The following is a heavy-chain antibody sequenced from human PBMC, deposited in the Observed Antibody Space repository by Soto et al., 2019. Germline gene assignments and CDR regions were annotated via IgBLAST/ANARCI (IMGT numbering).Heavy chain of an antibody. CDR3: AKDHSSGWYY. J-gene: IGHJ4*02. V-gene: IGHV3-30*18. Sequence: GGSLRLSCAASGFTFSSYGMHWVRQAPGKGLEWVAVISYDGSNKYYADSVKGRFTISRDNSKNTLYLQMNSLRAEDTAVYYCAKDHSSGWYYWGQGTLVTVSS. D-gene: IGHD6-19*01. CDR1: GFTFSSYG. CDR2: ISYDGSNK.